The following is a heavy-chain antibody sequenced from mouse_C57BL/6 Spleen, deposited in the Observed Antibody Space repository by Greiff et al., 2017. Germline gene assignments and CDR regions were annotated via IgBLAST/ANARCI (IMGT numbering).Heavy chain of an antibody. J-gene: IGHJ4*01. CDR1: GYTFTSYW. V-gene: IGHV1-64*01. D-gene: IGHD2-4*01. CDR3: ARSSYDYGGYYAMDY. Sequence: QVQLQQPGAELVKPGASVKLSCKASGYTFTSYWMHWVKQRPGQGLEWIGMIHPNSGSTNYNEKFKSKATLTVDTSSSTAYMQLSSLTSEDSAVYYCARSSYDYGGYYAMDYWGQGTSVTVSS. CDR2: IHPNSGST.